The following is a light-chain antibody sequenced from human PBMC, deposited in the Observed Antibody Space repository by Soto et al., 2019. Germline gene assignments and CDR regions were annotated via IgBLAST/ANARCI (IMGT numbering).Light chain of an antibody. Sequence: QSVLTQPSSVSGSPGQSITISFTGNSSDVGGYNYVSWYQQHPGKAPRFVIYDVTNRPSGVSNRFSGSKSGNTASLTISGLQAEDEADYYCSSYTTSNTRQVVFGTGTKVTVL. CDR1: SSDVGGYNY. J-gene: IGLJ1*01. V-gene: IGLV2-14*01. CDR3: SSYTTSNTRQVV. CDR2: DVT.